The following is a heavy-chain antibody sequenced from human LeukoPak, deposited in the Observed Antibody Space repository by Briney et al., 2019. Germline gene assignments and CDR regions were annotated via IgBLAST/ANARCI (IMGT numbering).Heavy chain of an antibody. J-gene: IGHJ4*02. V-gene: IGHV4-59*01. CDR3: ATNTGTVFDY. D-gene: IGHD7-27*01. CDR1: GDFITAFS. Sequence: SGTLSPTRRVSGDFITAFSWGWIPQPPGKGLEWIGYVYYTGNTEYNPSLRSRVTISLEMSKSQFSLSLTSVTAADTAVYYCATNTGTVFDYWGQGALVTVSS. CDR2: VYYTGNT.